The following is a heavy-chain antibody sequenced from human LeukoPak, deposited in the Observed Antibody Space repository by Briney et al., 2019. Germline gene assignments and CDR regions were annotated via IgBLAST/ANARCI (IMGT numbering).Heavy chain of an antibody. CDR1: GFTFSSYA. D-gene: IGHD6-13*01. CDR2: INHSGST. CDR3: ARGRRGYSSSWYRARYFDY. Sequence: GSLRLSCAASGFTFSSYAMSWVRQAPGKGLEWIGEINHSGSTNYNPSLKSRVTISVDTSKNQFSLKLSSVTAADTAVYYCARGRRGYSSSWYRARYFDYWGQGTLVTVSS. J-gene: IGHJ4*02. V-gene: IGHV4-34*01.